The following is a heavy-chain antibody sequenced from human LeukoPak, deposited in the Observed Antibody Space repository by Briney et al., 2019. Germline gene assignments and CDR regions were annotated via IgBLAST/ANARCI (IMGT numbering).Heavy chain of an antibody. CDR2: TSSDGDNT. CDR1: GFTFSNYA. Sequence: AGGSLRLSCAASGFTFSNYAMGWVRQAPEKGLEWVSTTSSDGDNTYYADSVRGRFAISRDISKNTMYLQLNSLRAEDTAVYYCAREGSGRTAYNDGLDVWGQGTMVTVSS. V-gene: IGHV3-23*01. D-gene: IGHD3-10*01. J-gene: IGHJ3*01. CDR3: AREGSGRTAYNDGLDV.